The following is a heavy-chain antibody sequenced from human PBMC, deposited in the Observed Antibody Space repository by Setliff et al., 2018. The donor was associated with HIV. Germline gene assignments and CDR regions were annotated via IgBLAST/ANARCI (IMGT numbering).Heavy chain of an antibody. J-gene: IGHJ4*02. CDR3: AREAPIQGVTYGFPHFDY. D-gene: IGHD3-10*01. Sequence: GESLTISCVVSGFDFASFLIHWVRQAPGKGLEWVASISRDNFVRFYADSVRGRFNVSRDNAQKSLLLQMNSLKADDTAFYYCAREAPIQGVTYGFPHFDYWGQGALVTVSS. V-gene: IGHV3-21*01. CDR1: GFDFASFL. CDR2: ISRDNFVR.